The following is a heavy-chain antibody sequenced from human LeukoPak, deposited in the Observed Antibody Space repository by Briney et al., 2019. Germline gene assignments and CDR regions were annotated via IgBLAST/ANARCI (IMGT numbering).Heavy chain of an antibody. V-gene: IGHV3-53*01. CDR3: AKDRTVGASYWYFDL. CDR2: IYSDGRT. CDR1: GFTVSSNY. D-gene: IGHD1-26*01. J-gene: IGHJ2*01. Sequence: GGSLRLSCAASGFTVSSNYMSWVRQAPGKGPEWVSVIYSDGRTYYADSVKGRFTISRDSSKNTLFLHMNTLRAEDTAIYYCAKDRTVGASYWYFDLWGRGTLVTVSS.